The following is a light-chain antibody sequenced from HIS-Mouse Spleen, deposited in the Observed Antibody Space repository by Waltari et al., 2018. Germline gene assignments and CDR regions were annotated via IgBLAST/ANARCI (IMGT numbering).Light chain of an antibody. J-gene: IGLJ2*01. CDR2: EDS. Sequence: SYELTQPPSVSVSPGQTARITCSGDALPKKYAYWYQQKSGQAPVLVIDEDSKRPSGRPERVSGSSSGTMATLTSSGAQVEDEADYYCYSTDSSGNHRVFGGGTKLTVL. CDR1: ALPKKY. CDR3: YSTDSSGNHRV. V-gene: IGLV3-10*01.